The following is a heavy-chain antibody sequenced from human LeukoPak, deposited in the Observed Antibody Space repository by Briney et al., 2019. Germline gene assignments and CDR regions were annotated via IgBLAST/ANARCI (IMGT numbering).Heavy chain of an antibody. J-gene: IGHJ4*02. CDR3: ARGIAVAGTN. CDR1: GGSFSGYY. D-gene: IGHD6-19*01. Sequence: SEILSLTCAVYGGSFSGYYWSWIRQPPGKGLEWIGEINHSGSTNYNPSLKSRVTISVDTSKNQFSLKLSSVTAADTAVYYCARGIAVAGTNWGQGTLVTVSS. CDR2: INHSGST. V-gene: IGHV4-34*01.